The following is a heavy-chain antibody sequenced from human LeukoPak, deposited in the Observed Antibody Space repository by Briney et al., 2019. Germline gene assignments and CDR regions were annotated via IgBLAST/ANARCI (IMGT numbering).Heavy chain of an antibody. CDR3: AKDWHILTGRNCFDP. CDR1: GYTFNNYG. CDR2: VTSYNGDT. Sequence: ASVRVSCKASGYTFNNYGISWVRQAPGQGLEWMGWVTSYNGDTNYAQKFQGRVTMSTDTSTSTAYMELRSLRFDDTAIYYCAKDWHILTGRNCFDPWGQGTLVTISS. V-gene: IGHV1-18*01. D-gene: IGHD3-9*01. J-gene: IGHJ5*02.